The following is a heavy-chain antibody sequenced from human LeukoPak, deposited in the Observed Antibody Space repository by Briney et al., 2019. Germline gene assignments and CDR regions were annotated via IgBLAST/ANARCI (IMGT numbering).Heavy chain of an antibody. V-gene: IGHV4-39*07. J-gene: IGHJ4*02. Sequence: SETLSLTCTVSGGSISSSSHYWGWIRQPPGKGLEWIVSICYSGNTYYNPPLNSRVTISVDTSKNQFSLKLSSVTTADTAVYYCASSSSSWNFDYWGQGTLVTVSS. CDR1: GGSISSSSHY. CDR2: ICYSGNT. D-gene: IGHD6-13*01. CDR3: ASSSSSWNFDY.